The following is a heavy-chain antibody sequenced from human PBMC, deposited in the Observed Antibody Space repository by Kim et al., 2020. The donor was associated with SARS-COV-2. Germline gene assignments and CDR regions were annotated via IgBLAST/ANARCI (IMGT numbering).Heavy chain of an antibody. D-gene: IGHD2-2*01. Sequence: GSLRLSCAASGFTFSSYGMHWVRQAPGKGLEWVAVIWYDGSNKYYADSVKGRFTISRDNSKNTLYLQMNSLRAEDTAVYYCAGVPAAFYGMDVWGQGTTVTVSS. J-gene: IGHJ6*02. CDR3: AGVPAAFYGMDV. V-gene: IGHV3-33*01. CDR1: GFTFSSYG. CDR2: IWYDGSNK.